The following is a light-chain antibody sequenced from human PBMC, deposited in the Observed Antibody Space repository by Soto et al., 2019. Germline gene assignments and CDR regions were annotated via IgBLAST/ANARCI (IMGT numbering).Light chain of an antibody. J-gene: IGKJ1*01. V-gene: IGKV3-15*01. CDR2: GAS. Sequence: EIVMTQSPATLSVSPGERATLSCRASQSVSSNLAWYQQKPGQAPRLLIYGASTRAIGIPARFSGSGSGTEFTLTISSLQSEDFAVYYCQQYYSAPWTFGQGTKVEIK. CDR3: QQYYSAPWT. CDR1: QSVSSN.